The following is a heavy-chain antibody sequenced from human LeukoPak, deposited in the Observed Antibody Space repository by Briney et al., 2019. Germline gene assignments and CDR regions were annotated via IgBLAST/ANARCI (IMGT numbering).Heavy chain of an antibody. J-gene: IGHJ1*01. V-gene: IGHV3-20*04. Sequence: PGGSLRLSCAASGFTFDDYGMSWVRQAPGKGLEWVSGINWNGGSTGYADSVKGRSTISRDSAKNSLYLQMNSLRAEDTALYYCARVEYSSGWYEYFQHWGQGTLVTVSS. D-gene: IGHD6-19*01. CDR1: GFTFDDYG. CDR3: ARVEYSSGWYEYFQH. CDR2: INWNGGST.